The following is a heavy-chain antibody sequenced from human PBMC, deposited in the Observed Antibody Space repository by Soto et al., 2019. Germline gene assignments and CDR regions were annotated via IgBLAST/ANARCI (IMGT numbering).Heavy chain of an antibody. CDR2: VKSKTDGGAT. CDR3: TTDRRSGYDPQFDF. Sequence: PGGSLRLCCAASGFTCYNTWMSWFRQAPGKGLEWVGRVKSKTDGGATDYTAPVKGRFTISRDDSQNTLYLQMNSLQTDDTAVYYCTTDRRSGYDPQFDFWGQGTLVTVSS. D-gene: IGHD5-12*01. CDR1: GFTCYNTW. V-gene: IGHV3-15*01. J-gene: IGHJ4*02.